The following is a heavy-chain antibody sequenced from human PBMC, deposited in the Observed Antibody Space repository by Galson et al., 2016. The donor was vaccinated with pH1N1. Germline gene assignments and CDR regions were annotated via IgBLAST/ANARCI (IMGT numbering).Heavy chain of an antibody. CDR3: ARSFEQEWLPLGF. CDR1: GFSFSVYA. V-gene: IGHV3-30*04. D-gene: IGHD3-3*01. J-gene: IGHJ4*02. CDR2: VSEDGTKK. Sequence: SLRLSCAGSGFSFSVYAMHWVRQAPGKGLEWVAIVSEDGTKKYYADSVKGRFTISRENSKNTLYLQMNSLRVEDTGIYYCARSFEQEWLPLGFWGQGTLVTVSS.